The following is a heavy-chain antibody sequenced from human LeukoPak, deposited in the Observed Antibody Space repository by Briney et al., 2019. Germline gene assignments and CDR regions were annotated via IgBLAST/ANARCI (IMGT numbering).Heavy chain of an antibody. J-gene: IGHJ5*02. CDR1: GYTFTSYG. Sequence: ASVKVSCKASGYTFTSYGISWVRQAPGQGLEWMGWISACNGNTNYAQKLQGRVTMTTDTSTSTAYMELRSLRSDDTAVYYCARDPRLDYYDSRMNWFDPWGQGTLVTVSS. CDR3: ARDPRLDYYDSRMNWFDP. CDR2: ISACNGNT. V-gene: IGHV1-18*01. D-gene: IGHD3-22*01.